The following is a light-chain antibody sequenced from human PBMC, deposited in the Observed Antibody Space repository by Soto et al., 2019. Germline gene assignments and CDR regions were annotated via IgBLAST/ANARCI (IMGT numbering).Light chain of an antibody. CDR3: QQYNTYPWT. Sequence: DIQMTQSPSTLSVSVGDTVTITCQANQSISEFLAWYQQKPGKAPKLLIYDAFGLEKGVPSRFGGSGSGTELTLTINSLQPDDLGTYYCQQYNTYPWTFGQGTKVDFK. J-gene: IGKJ1*01. CDR1: QSISEF. CDR2: DAF. V-gene: IGKV1-5*01.